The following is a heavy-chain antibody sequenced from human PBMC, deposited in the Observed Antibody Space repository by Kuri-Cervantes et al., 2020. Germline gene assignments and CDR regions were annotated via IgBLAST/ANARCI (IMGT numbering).Heavy chain of an antibody. J-gene: IGHJ4*02. Sequence: SQTLSLTCAVYGGSFSNYYWNWIRQPPGKGLEWIGEINHRGTTNYNPSLKSRVTISIDTSKNQFSLKLSSVTAADTAVYYCARESITGTRDYWGQGTLVTVSS. V-gene: IGHV4-34*01. CDR1: GGSFSNYY. CDR3: ARESITGTRDY. D-gene: IGHD1-7*01. CDR2: INHRGTT.